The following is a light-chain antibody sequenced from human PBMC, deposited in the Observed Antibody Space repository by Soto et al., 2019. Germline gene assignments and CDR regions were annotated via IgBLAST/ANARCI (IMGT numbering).Light chain of an antibody. Sequence: QAVLTQPPSASGTPGQRVTISCSGGSSNIGSNTVNWYQQLPGTAPILLIYSNNQRPSGVPDRFSGSKSGTSASLAISGLQSEDEADYYCAAWDDSLNAVVFGGGTQLTVL. CDR1: SSNIGSNT. CDR2: SNN. J-gene: IGLJ2*01. CDR3: AAWDDSLNAVV. V-gene: IGLV1-44*01.